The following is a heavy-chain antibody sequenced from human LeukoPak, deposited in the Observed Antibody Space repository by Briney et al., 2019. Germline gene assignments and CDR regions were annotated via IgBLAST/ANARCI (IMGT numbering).Heavy chain of an antibody. Sequence: GGSLRLSCAASGFTFSSYEMNWARQAPGKGPEWISFIGSSSTHTNYAGSVKGRFTISRDNAKNSLFLQMNSLRDEDTAVYYCARDDRFDGSGHYTAFDVWGQGTMVTVSS. D-gene: IGHD3-22*01. CDR3: ARDDRFDGSGHYTAFDV. V-gene: IGHV3-48*03. CDR1: GFTFSSYE. J-gene: IGHJ3*01. CDR2: IGSSSTHT.